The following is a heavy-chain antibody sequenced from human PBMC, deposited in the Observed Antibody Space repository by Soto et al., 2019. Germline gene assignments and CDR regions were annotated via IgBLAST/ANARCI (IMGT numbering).Heavy chain of an antibody. D-gene: IGHD3-3*01. CDR2: IYYSGST. CDR3: ASTRRFLEWLSNYYYGMDV. J-gene: IGHJ6*02. Sequence: SETLSLTCTVSGGSISSGDYYWSWIRQPPGKGLEWIGYIYYSGSTYYNPSLKSRVTISVDTSKNQFSLKLSSVTAADTAVYYCASTRRFLEWLSNYYYGMDVWGQGTTVTVSS. V-gene: IGHV4-30-4*01. CDR1: GGSISSGDYY.